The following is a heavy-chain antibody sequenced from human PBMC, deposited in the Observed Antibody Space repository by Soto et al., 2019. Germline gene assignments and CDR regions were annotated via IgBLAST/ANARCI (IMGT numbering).Heavy chain of an antibody. V-gene: IGHV1-18*01. CDR3: ARKNDYGDFDY. J-gene: IGHJ4*02. D-gene: IGHD4-17*01. Sequence: ASVKVSCKASGYTFTSYGISWVRQAPGQGLEWMGWTSAYSGNTNYAQKLQGRVTMTTDTSTSTAYMDLRSLRSDDTAVYYCARKNDYGDFDYWGQGTLVTVSS. CDR2: TSAYSGNT. CDR1: GYTFTSYG.